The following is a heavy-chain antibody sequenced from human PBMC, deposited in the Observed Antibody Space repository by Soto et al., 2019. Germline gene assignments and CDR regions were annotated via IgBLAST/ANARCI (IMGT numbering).Heavy chain of an antibody. J-gene: IGHJ4*02. CDR1: GGSISSSSYY. CDR3: ARQGRQLFGY. CDR2: IYYSGST. V-gene: IGHV4-39*01. D-gene: IGHD6-13*01. Sequence: QLQLQESGPGLVKPSETLSLTCTVSGGSISSSSYYWGWIRQPPGKGLEWIGSIYYSGSTYYNPSLTSRVPVSVDTSKTQSSLKLSSVTAADTAVYYCARQGRQLFGYWGQGTLVTVSS.